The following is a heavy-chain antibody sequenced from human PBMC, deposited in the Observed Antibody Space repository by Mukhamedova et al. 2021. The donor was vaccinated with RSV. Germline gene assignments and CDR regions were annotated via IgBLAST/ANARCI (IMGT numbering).Heavy chain of an antibody. Sequence: SSYAMHWVRQAPGKGLEWVAVISYDGSNKYYADSVKGRFTISRDNSKNTLYLQMNSLRAEDTAVYYCASGTVTTMQSWGQGTLVT. CDR2: ISYDGSNK. CDR1: SSYA. D-gene: IGHD4-17*01. CDR3: ASGTVTTMQS. J-gene: IGHJ5*02. V-gene: IGHV3-30*01.